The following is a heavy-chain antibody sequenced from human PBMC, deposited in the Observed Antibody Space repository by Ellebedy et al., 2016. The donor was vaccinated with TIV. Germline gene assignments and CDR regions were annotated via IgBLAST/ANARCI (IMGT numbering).Heavy chain of an antibody. CDR3: TRETNPSPGAVAGTGFDC. J-gene: IGHJ4*02. CDR1: GFSFSTHG. Sequence: PGGSLRLSCVASGFSFSTHGMHWVRQAPGKGLEWVAFKRFDGRNEYNRASVKGRFFISRDVSKNTLFLQMNRLRAEDTAKYYCTRETNPSPGAVAGTGFDCWGQGALVIVSS. D-gene: IGHD6-19*01. CDR2: KRFDGRNE. V-gene: IGHV3-30*02.